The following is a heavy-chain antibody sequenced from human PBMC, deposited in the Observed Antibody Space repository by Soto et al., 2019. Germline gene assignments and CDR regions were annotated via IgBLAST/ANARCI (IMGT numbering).Heavy chain of an antibody. V-gene: IGHV1-58*01. J-gene: IGHJ6*02. CDR1: GFTFTSSG. Sequence: GASVKVSCKASGFTFTSSGVQWVRQARGQGLEWIGWIVVGSGNTNYAQKFQERVTITRDMSTSTAYMELSSLRSGDTAVYYCAADPTGGYELDYYSDGMDVWGQGTTVTVSS. CDR3: AADPTGGYELDYYSDGMDV. D-gene: IGHD5-18*01. CDR2: IVVGSGNT.